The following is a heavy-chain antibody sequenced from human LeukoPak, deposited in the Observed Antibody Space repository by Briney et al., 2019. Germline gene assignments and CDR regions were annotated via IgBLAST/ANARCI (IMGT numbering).Heavy chain of an antibody. CDR1: GYTFTAYY. Sequence: ASVKVSCKASGYTFTAYYMHWVRQAPGQGLEWMGWINPNSGDTNYAQKFQGRVTMTSDTSISTAYMELNRLTYDDTAVYYCARSFGGPYYYYMDVWGKGTTVTVSS. D-gene: IGHD3-3*01. CDR3: ARSFGGPYYYYMDV. CDR2: INPNSGDT. J-gene: IGHJ6*03. V-gene: IGHV1-2*02.